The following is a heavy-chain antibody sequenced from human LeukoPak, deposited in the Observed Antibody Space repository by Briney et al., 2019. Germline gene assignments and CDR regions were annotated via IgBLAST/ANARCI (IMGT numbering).Heavy chain of an antibody. J-gene: IGHJ3*02. D-gene: IGHD3/OR15-3a*01. V-gene: IGHV4-34*01. CDR3: ARGPRWTFAFDI. Sequence: KASETLSFTCAVYGGSFSGYYWSWIRQPPGKGLEWIGEINHSGSTNYNPSLKSRVTISVDTSKNQFSLKLSSVTAADTAVYYCARGPRWTFAFDIWGQGTMVTVSS. CDR1: GGSFSGYY. CDR2: INHSGST.